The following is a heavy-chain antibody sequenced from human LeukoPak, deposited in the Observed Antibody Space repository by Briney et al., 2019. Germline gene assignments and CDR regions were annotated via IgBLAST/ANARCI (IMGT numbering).Heavy chain of an antibody. CDR1: GYTFTSYD. CDR3: ARGLVGEEYYYGSGSYYNWFDP. D-gene: IGHD3-10*01. CDR2: MNPNSGNT. V-gene: IGHV1-8*01. J-gene: IGHJ5*02. Sequence: ASVKVSCKASGYTFTSYDINWVRQATGQGLEWMGWMNPNSGNTGYAQKFQGRVTMTRNTSISTAYMELSSLRSEDTAVYYCARGLVGEEYYYGSGSYYNWFDPWGQGTLVTVSS.